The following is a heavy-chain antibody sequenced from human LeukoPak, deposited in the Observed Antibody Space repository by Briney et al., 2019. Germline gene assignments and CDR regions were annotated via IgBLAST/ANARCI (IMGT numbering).Heavy chain of an antibody. Sequence: PGGSLRLSCAASGFTVSSNYMSWVRQAPGKGLEWVSVIYSGGSTYYADSVKGRFTISRDNSKNTLYLQMNSLRAEDTAVYYCANTPGDCSSTSCPYYMDVWGKGTTVTVSS. CDR1: GFTVSSNY. CDR2: IYSGGST. J-gene: IGHJ6*03. V-gene: IGHV3-53*01. D-gene: IGHD2-2*01. CDR3: ANTPGDCSSTSCPYYMDV.